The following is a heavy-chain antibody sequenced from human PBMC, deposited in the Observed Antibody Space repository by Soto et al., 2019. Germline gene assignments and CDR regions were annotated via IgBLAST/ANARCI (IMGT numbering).Heavy chain of an antibody. Sequence: SETLSLTCIVSGGSITSYHRSWIRQFPGKRLEWIAYTSYTGNKNYNPSLQSRVTISMDTSKNQLSLKLTSMTAADTAVYYCARDLFYCIKSPCGYPNGSDPWGQGTLVTVSS. CDR2: TSYTGNK. J-gene: IGHJ5*02. CDR3: ARDLFYCIKSPCGYPNGSDP. V-gene: IGHV4-59*01. D-gene: IGHD2-21*01. CDR1: GGSITSYH.